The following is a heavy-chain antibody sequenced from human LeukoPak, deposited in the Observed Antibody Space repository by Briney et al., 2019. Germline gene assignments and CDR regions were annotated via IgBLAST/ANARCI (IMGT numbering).Heavy chain of an antibody. V-gene: IGHV4-59*08. J-gene: IGHJ4*02. D-gene: IGHD5-24*01. CDR3: AREQDGFLDY. CDR1: GGSISSYY. Sequence: SETLSLTCTVSGGSISSYYWSWIRQPPGKGLEWIGYIYYSGSTNYNPSLKSRVTISVDTSKNQFSLKLSSVTAADTAVYYCAREQDGFLDYWGQGTLVTVSS. CDR2: IYYSGST.